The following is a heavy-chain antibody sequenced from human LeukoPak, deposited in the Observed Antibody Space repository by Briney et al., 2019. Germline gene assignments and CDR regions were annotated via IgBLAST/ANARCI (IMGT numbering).Heavy chain of an antibody. D-gene: IGHD3-16*01. Sequence: PGGSLRLSCLTSGFTLSTNAMNWARQAPGKGLEWVASINHNGNVNYYVDSVKGRFTISRDNAKNSLYLQMSNLRAEDTAVYFCARGGGLDVWGQGATVTVSS. CDR1: GFTLSTNA. V-gene: IGHV3-7*03. J-gene: IGHJ6*02. CDR3: ARGGGLDV. CDR2: INHNGNVN.